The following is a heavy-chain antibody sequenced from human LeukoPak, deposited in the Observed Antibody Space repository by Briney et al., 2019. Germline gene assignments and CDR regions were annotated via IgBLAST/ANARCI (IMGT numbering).Heavy chain of an antibody. V-gene: IGHV1-18*01. CDR1: GYTFTSYG. J-gene: IGHJ4*02. D-gene: IGHD6-6*01. CDR3: ARAPPYSSSRTGPLDY. CDR2: ISAYNGNT. Sequence: ASVKVSCKASGYTFTSYGISWVRQAPGQGLEWMGWISAYNGNTNYAQKLQGRVTMTTDTSTSTAYMELRSLRSDDTAVYYCARAPPYSSSRTGPLDYWGQGTLVTVSS.